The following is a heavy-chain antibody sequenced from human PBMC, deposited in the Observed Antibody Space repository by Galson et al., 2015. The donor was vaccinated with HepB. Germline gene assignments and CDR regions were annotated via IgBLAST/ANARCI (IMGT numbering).Heavy chain of an antibody. CDR1: GFSLSTSGVG. CDR3: AHRQGGYSYGEGDFDY. V-gene: IGHV2-5*02. D-gene: IGHD5-18*01. J-gene: IGHJ4*02. CDR2: IYWDDDK. Sequence: PALVKPTQTLTLTCTFSGFSLSTSGVGGGWIRQPPGKALEWLALIYWDDDKRYTPSLKSRLTITKDTSKNQVVLTMTTMDPVDTATYYCAHRQGGYSYGEGDFDYWGQGTLVTVSS.